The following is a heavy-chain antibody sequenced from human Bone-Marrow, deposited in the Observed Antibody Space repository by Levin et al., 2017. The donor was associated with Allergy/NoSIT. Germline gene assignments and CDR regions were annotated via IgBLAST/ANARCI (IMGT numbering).Heavy chain of an antibody. J-gene: IGHJ4*02. D-gene: IGHD3-10*01. V-gene: IGHV1-69*13. CDR2: IIPIFGTA. CDR3: ARAYYYGSGSYYSD. CDR1: GGTFSSYA. Sequence: ASVKVSCKASGGTFSSYAISWVRQAPGQGLEWMGGIIPIFGTANYAQKFQGRVTITADESTSTAYMELSSLRSEDTAVYYCARAYYYGSGSYYSDWGQGTLVTVSS.